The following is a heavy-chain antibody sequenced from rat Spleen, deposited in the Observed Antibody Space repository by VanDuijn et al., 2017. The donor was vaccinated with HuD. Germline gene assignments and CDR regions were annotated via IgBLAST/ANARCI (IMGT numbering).Heavy chain of an antibody. CDR2: IITGGGTT. CDR1: GFTFSNFF. CDR3: ARSQSYFFEH. J-gene: IGHJ2*01. D-gene: IGHD3-2*01. Sequence: EVKLVESGGGLVQPGRSMKLSCAASGFTFSNFFMAWVRQAPTQGLEGVASIITGGGTTYYRDSVKGRFTISRDNAKSTLYLQVDSLGAEDTATYYGARSQSYFFEHWGQGVMVTVSS. V-gene: IGHV5-25*01.